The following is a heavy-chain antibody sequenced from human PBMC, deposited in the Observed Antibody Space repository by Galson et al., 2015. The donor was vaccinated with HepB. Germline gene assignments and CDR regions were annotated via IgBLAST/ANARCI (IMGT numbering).Heavy chain of an antibody. CDR1: GFSLSTSGMC. V-gene: IGHV2-70*11. D-gene: IGHD3-10*01. Sequence: PALVKPTQTLTLTCTFSGFSLSTSGMCVSWIRQPPGKALEWLARIVWDDDKYYSTSLKTRLTISKDTSKNQVVLTMTNMDPVDTATYYCARIIVDGSGYGMDVWGQGTTVTVSS. CDR2: IVWDDDK. J-gene: IGHJ6*02. CDR3: ARIIVDGSGYGMDV.